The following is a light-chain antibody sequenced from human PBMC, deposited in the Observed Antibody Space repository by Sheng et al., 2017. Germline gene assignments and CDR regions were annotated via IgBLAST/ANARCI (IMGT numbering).Light chain of an antibody. J-gene: IGKJ1*01. Sequence: DIQMTRSPSSLSASVGDRVTITCRASQDISNSLAWYQQTPGKAPKLLLFAASRLESGVPARFSGSGSGSDYTLTINGLQPEDFATYHCQQYYSYLRTFGQGTKVEIK. CDR1: QDISNS. CDR3: QQYYSYLRT. V-gene: IGKV1-NL1*01. CDR2: AAS.